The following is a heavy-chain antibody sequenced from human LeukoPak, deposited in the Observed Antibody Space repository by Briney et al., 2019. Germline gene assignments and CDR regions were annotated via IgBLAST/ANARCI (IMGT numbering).Heavy chain of an antibody. D-gene: IGHD3-16*01. CDR3: ARGAGGQLRLCPDY. J-gene: IGHJ4*02. CDR2: MNPNSGNT. V-gene: IGHV1-8*01. Sequence: ASMKVSCKAPGYTFTSYDINWVRQATGQGLEWMGWMNPNSGNTGYAQKFQGRGTMTRNTSISTAYMELSSLRSEDTAVYYCARGAGGQLRLCPDYWGQGTLVTVSS. CDR1: GYTFTSYD.